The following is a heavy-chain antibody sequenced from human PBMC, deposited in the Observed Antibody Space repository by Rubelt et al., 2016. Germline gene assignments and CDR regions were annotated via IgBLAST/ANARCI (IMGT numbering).Heavy chain of an antibody. CDR3: ARDGGSGWVHAPYFQH. CDR1: GGSFSGYY. Sequence: QVQLQESGPGLVKPSETLSLTCAVYGGSFSGYYWSWIRQPPGKGLEWIGYIYYSGSTDYNPSLKSRVTISVDTSKIQFSLKLACVTAADTAVYYCARDGGSGWVHAPYFQHWGQGTLVTVSS. V-gene: IGHV4-59*01. D-gene: IGHD6-19*01. CDR2: IYYSGST. J-gene: IGHJ1*01.